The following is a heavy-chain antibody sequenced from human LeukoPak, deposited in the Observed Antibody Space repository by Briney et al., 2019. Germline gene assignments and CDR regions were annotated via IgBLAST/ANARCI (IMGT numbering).Heavy chain of an antibody. Sequence: SETLSLTCAVYGGSFSGYYWSWIRQPPGKGLEWIGEINHSGSTNYNPSLKSRVTISVDTSKNQFSLKLSSVTAADTAMYYCVGIVVIPASIIFDYWGQGTLVTVSS. CDR3: VGIVVIPASIIFDY. D-gene: IGHD2-2*03. CDR2: INHSGST. CDR1: GGSFSGYY. V-gene: IGHV4-34*01. J-gene: IGHJ4*02.